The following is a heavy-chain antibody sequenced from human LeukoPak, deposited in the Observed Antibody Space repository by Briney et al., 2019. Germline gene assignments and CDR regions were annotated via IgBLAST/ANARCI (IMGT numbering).Heavy chain of an antibody. D-gene: IGHD4-23*01. J-gene: IGHJ4*02. V-gene: IGHV4-38-2*02. CDR2: IYYSGTT. CDR3: ARHERDWATVVTRRGFDY. CDR1: AYSISSGFY. Sequence: SETLSLTCTVSAYSISSGFYWGWVRQPPGKGLEWIGSIYYSGTTYYNPSLKSRVTISVDTSKNQFSLKLSSVTAADTAVYYCARHERDWATVVTRRGFDYWGQGTLVTVSS.